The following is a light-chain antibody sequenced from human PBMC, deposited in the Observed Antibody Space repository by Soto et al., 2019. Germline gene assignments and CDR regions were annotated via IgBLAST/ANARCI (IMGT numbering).Light chain of an antibody. V-gene: IGLV2-23*01. J-gene: IGLJ1*01. CDR2: EGS. CDR3: SSFAGTNSFV. CDR1: SSDVGSYNP. Sequence: QSVLTQPASVSGSPGQSITISCTATSSDVGSYNPVSWYQQHPGKAPKVMIYEGSKRPSGVSNRFSGSKSGDTASLTISGLQAEDEADYYCSSFAGTNSFVFGTGTKLTVL.